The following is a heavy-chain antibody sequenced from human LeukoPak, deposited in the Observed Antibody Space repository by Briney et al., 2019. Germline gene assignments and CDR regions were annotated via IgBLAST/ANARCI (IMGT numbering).Heavy chain of an antibody. CDR1: GFTFSSYA. J-gene: IGHJ4*02. Sequence: GGSLRLSCAASGFTFSSYAMSWVRQAPGKGLEWVSAISGSGASTYYADSVKGRFTISRDNSKNTLYVQMNSLRAEDTAVYYCAKDVGKWESLHFFDYWGQGTLVTVSS. CDR3: AKDVGKWESLHFFDY. D-gene: IGHD1-26*01. CDR2: ISGSGAST. V-gene: IGHV3-23*01.